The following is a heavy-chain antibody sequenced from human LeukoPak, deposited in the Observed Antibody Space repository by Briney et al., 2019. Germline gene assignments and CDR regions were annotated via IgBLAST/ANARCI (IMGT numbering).Heavy chain of an antibody. J-gene: IGHJ3*02. CDR2: IYHSGST. CDR3: AREYYYDSSGYPDAFDI. D-gene: IGHD3-22*01. Sequence: SETLSLTCTVSRYSTSSGYYWGWIRQPPGKGLEWIGSIYHSGSTYYNPSLKSRVTISADTSKNQFSLKLSSVTAADTAVYYCAREYYYDSSGYPDAFDIWGQGTMVTVSS. CDR1: RYSTSSGYY. V-gene: IGHV4-38-2*02.